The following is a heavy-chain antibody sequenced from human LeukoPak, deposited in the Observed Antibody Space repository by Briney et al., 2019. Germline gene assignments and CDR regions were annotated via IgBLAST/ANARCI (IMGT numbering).Heavy chain of an antibody. CDR3: ARDREINEKTTVTTHFDP. CDR1: GYTFTSYY. D-gene: IGHD4-17*01. J-gene: IGHJ5*02. Sequence: ASVKVSCKASGYTFTSYYMHWVRQAPGQGLEWMGIINPSGGSTSYAQKFQGRVTMTRDTSTSTVYMELSSLRSEDTAVYYCARDREINEKTTVTTHFDPWGQGTLVTVSS. CDR2: INPSGGST. V-gene: IGHV1-46*01.